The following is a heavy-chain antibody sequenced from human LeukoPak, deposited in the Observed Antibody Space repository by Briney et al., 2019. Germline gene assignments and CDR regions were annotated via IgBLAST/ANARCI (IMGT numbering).Heavy chain of an antibody. CDR2: TRDKANSYTT. J-gene: IGHJ6*03. Sequence: EGSLRLSCAASGFTFSDHYMDWVRQAPGKGLEWVGRTRDKANSYTTEYAASVKGRFTILRDDSKNSLYLQMNSLKTEDTAVYYCARRYYDSSGYLRYYYMDVWGKGTTVTVSS. V-gene: IGHV3-72*01. CDR1: GFTFSDHY. CDR3: ARRYYDSSGYLRYYYMDV. D-gene: IGHD3-22*01.